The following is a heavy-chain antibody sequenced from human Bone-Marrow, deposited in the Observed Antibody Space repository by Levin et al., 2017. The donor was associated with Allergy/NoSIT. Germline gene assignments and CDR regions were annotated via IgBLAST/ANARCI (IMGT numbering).Heavy chain of an antibody. CDR3: ARDWKGGFRGWPALNAFAI. Sequence: PSETLSLTCTVSGGTTSGYYWSWIRQPPGKGLEWIGYIYYRGSTKYNPSLGGRATLSLDTSKNQFSLQLISMPAADTAAYYFARDWKGGFRGWPALNAFAIWGQGTLVTVSS. CDR1: GGTTSGYY. CDR2: IYYRGST. V-gene: IGHV4-59*01. J-gene: IGHJ3*02. D-gene: IGHD3-10*01.